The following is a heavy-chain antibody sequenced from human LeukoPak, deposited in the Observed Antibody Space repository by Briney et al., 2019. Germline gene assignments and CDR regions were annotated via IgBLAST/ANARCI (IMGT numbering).Heavy chain of an antibody. CDR2: ISWDGGST. CDR1: GFTFDDYT. CDR3: ARAFKVPSWYFAL. Sequence: GGSLRLSCAASGFTFDDYTMHWVRQAPGKGLEWVSLISWDGGSTYYADSVKGRFTISRDNAKNSLYLQMNSLRAEDTAVYYCARAFKVPSWYFALWGRGTLVTVSS. V-gene: IGHV3-43*01. J-gene: IGHJ2*01.